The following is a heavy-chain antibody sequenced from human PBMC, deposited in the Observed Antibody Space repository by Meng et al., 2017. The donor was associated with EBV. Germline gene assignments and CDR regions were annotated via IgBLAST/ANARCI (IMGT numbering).Heavy chain of an antibody. CDR3: ASESGRGYTPDY. V-gene: IGHV1-69*01. Sequence: QVPSVQSAAEVKKAGSSVKVSCKTSGGPFRYYAISWVRQAPGQGLEWLGGFLPRLGAPNYAQKFHGRVKITADESTSTHYMDLSSLRSEDTAIYYCASESGRGYTPDYWGQGTLVTVSS. CDR2: FLPRLGAP. J-gene: IGHJ4*02. D-gene: IGHD3-10*01. CDR1: GGPFRYYA.